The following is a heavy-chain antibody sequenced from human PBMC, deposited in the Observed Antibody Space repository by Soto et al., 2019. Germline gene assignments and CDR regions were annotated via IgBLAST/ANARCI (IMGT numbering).Heavy chain of an antibody. CDR3: ARDLPTSARGWFDP. Sequence: SETLSLTCTVSGGSISSYYWSWIRQPAGKGLEWIGRIYTSGSTNYNPSLKSRATMSVDTSKNQFSLKLSSVTAADTAVYYCARDLPTSARGWFDPWGQGTLVTVSS. V-gene: IGHV4-4*07. CDR1: GGSISSYY. J-gene: IGHJ5*02. CDR2: IYTSGST.